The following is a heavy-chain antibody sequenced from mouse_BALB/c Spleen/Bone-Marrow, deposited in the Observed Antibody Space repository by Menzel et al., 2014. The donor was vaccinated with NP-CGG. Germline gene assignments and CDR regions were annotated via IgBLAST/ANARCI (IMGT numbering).Heavy chain of an antibody. Sequence: EVKVEESGGGLVQPGGSLKLSCAASGFDFSRYWMSWVRQAPGKGLEWIGEINPDSSTINYTPSLKGKFIISRDNAKNTLYLQMSKVRSEDTALYYCARQGYYGKGDYWGQGTTLTVSS. D-gene: IGHD2-1*01. V-gene: IGHV4-1*02. CDR3: ARQGYYGKGDY. CDR2: INPDSSTI. CDR1: GFDFSRYW. J-gene: IGHJ2*01.